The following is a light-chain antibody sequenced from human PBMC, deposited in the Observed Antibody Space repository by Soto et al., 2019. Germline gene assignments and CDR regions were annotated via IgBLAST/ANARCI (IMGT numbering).Light chain of an antibody. Sequence: DIVMTQSPDSLAVSLGERATINCKSSQSISSWLAWYQQKPGKAPKLLIYDASSLESGVPSRFSGSGSGTEFTLTISSPQPDDFATYYCQQYNSYSSFGQGTKVDIK. V-gene: IGKV1-5*01. J-gene: IGKJ1*01. CDR2: DAS. CDR3: QQYNSYSS. CDR1: QSISSW.